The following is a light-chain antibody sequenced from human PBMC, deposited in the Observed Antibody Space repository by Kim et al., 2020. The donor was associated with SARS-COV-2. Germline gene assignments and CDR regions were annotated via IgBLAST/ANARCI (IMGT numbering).Light chain of an antibody. CDR2: KAS. Sequence: DIQMTQSPSTLSASVGDRVLITCRASQYVTTWLAWYQQKPGKAPKLLIYKASSLESGVPSRFSGSGSGTEFTLTISSLQPDDFAIYYCQPYNSYSRTFGQGTKVDIK. CDR1: QYVTTW. V-gene: IGKV1-5*03. CDR3: QPYNSYSRT. J-gene: IGKJ1*01.